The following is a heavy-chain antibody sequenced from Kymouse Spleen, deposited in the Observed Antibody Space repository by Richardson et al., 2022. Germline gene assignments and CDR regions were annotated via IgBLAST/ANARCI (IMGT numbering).Heavy chain of an antibody. Sequence: QVQLQESGPGLVKPSQTLSLTCTVSGGSISSGGYYWSWIRQHPGKGLEWIGYIYYSGSTYYNPSLKSRVTISVDTSKNQFSLKLSSVTAADTAVYYCARGHCSSTSCPNWFDPWGQGTLVTVSS. J-gene: IGHJ5*02. CDR1: GGSISSGGYY. V-gene: IGHV4-31*03. CDR3: ARGHCSSTSCPNWFDP. D-gene: IGHD2-2*02. CDR2: IYYSGST.